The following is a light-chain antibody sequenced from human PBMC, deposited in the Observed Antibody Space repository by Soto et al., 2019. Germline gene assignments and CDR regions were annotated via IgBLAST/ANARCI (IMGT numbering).Light chain of an antibody. CDR2: SVS. J-gene: IGLJ2*01. Sequence: QTVVTQEPSLTVSPGGTVTLTCASSTGAVTSGDYPNWLQQKPGQAPRALIYSVSKRHSWTPARFSGSLLGGKAALTLSGAQPEDEAEYYCLLYYGGAQLVFGGGTKVTVL. CDR1: TGAVTSGDY. CDR3: LLYYGGAQLV. V-gene: IGLV7-43*01.